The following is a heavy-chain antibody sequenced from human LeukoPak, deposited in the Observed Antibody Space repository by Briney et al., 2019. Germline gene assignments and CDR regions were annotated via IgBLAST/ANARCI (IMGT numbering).Heavy chain of an antibody. V-gene: IGHV3-30*04. D-gene: IGHD6-19*01. CDR2: ISYDGSNK. CDR3: ARAIAVAGTSRFDP. J-gene: IGHJ5*02. CDR1: GFTFSSYA. Sequence: GRSLRLSCAASGFTFSSYAMHWVRQAPGKGLEWVAVISYDGSNKYYADSVKGRFTISRDNSKNTLYLQMNSLRAEDTAVYYCARAIAVAGTSRFDPWGQGTLVTVSS.